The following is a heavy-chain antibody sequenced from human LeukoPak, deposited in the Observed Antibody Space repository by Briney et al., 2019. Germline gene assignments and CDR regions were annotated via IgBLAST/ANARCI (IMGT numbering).Heavy chain of an antibody. V-gene: IGHV3-48*03. CDR1: GFTFSSYE. CDR3: ARDFFLAALDY. Sequence: GGSLRLSCGAPGFTFSSYEMNWVRQAPGKGLEWVSYISSSGSTIYYADSVKGRFTISRDNAKNSLYLQMNSLRAEDTAVCYCARDFFLAALDYWGQGTLVTVSS. J-gene: IGHJ4*02. D-gene: IGHD6-13*01. CDR2: ISSSGSTI.